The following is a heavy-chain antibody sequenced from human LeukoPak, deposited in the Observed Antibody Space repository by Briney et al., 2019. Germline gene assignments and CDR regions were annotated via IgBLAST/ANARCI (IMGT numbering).Heavy chain of an antibody. V-gene: IGHV3-23*01. Sequence: PGGSLRLSCAASGFTFSSYAMSWVRQAPGKGLEWVSAISGSGGSTYYANSVKGRFTISRDNSKNTLYLQMNSLRAEDTAVYYCAKLRSYCSGGSCYDYWGQGTLVTVSS. CDR1: GFTFSSYA. D-gene: IGHD2-15*01. CDR2: ISGSGGST. CDR3: AKLRSYCSGGSCYDY. J-gene: IGHJ4*02.